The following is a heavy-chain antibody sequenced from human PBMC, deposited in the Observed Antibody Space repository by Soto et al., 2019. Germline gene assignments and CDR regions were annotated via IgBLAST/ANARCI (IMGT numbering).Heavy chain of an antibody. D-gene: IGHD3-9*01. V-gene: IGHV1-69*13. CDR2: IIPIFGTA. CDR3: ARDDDILTGTGDYYYGMDV. J-gene: IGHJ6*02. CDR1: GGTFSSYA. Sequence: GASVKVSCKASGGTFSSYAISCVRQAPGQVLEWMGGIIPIFGTANYAQKFQGRVTITADESTSTAYMELSSLRSEDTAVYYCARDDDILTGTGDYYYGMDVWGQGTTVTVSS.